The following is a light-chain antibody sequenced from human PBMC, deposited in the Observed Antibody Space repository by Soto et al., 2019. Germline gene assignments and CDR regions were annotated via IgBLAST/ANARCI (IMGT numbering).Light chain of an antibody. Sequence: EIVLTQSPATLSLSPGERATLSCRASQSISNFLAWYQQKPGQAPRLLIYDASNRASGIPTRFSGSGSGIDFTLTISSLEPEDFAIYYCQQRSNWLFGQGTRLEIK. V-gene: IGKV3-11*01. J-gene: IGKJ5*01. CDR3: QQRSNWL. CDR2: DAS. CDR1: QSISNF.